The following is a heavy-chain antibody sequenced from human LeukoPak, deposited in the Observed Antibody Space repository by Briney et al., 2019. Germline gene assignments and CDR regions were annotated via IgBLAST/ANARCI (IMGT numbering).Heavy chain of an antibody. J-gene: IGHJ4*02. V-gene: IGHV3-23*01. CDR2: ISGSGGST. D-gene: IGHD3-3*01. CDR1: GFTFSSYA. Sequence: PGRSLRLSCAASGFTFSSYAMSWVRQAPGKGLEWVSAISGSGGSTYYADSVKGRFTISRDTSKNTLYLQMNSLRAEDTAVYYCAKVFTYYDFWNGGAFDYWGQGTLVTVSS. CDR3: AKVFTYYDFWNGGAFDY.